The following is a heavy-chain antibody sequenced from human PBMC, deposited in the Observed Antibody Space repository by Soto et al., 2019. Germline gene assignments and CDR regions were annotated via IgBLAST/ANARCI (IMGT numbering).Heavy chain of an antibody. J-gene: IGHJ4*01. Sequence: QVQLVESGGGVVQPGTSLRLSCAASGFTLSCCGMHWVRQAPGKGLEWVAVTTYDERDTHYADSVKGRFTISRDKSKNTVDLQMKSLTVEDTGIYYCAKESSSGYYRTADYWGHGTLVFVST. CDR3: AKESSSGYYRTADY. D-gene: IGHD3-22*01. CDR1: GFTLSCCG. V-gene: IGHV3-30*18. CDR2: TTYDERDT.